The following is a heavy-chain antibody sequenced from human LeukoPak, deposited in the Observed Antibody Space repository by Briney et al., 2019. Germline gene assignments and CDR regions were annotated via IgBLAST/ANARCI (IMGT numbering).Heavy chain of an antibody. CDR1: GFTFSSYG. J-gene: IGHJ4*02. CDR3: AKVGGYDYVWGSYRPYFDY. Sequence: PGGSLRLSCAASGFTFSSYGMHWARQAPGKGLEWVAFIRYDGSNKYYADSVKGRFTISRDNSKNTLYLQMNSLRAEDTAVYYCAKVGGYDYVWGSYRPYFDYWGQGTLVTVSS. D-gene: IGHD3-16*02. V-gene: IGHV3-30*02. CDR2: IRYDGSNK.